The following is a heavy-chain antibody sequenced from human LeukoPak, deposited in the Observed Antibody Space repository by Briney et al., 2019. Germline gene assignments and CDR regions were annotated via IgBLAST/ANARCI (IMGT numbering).Heavy chain of an antibody. V-gene: IGHV3-33*01. D-gene: IGHD2-15*01. CDR2: IWYDGSNK. J-gene: IGHJ6*02. CDR3: ARADINSPHYGMDV. CDR1: GSTFSSYG. Sequence: GRSLRLSCAASGSTFSSYGMHWVRQAPGKGLEWVAVIWYDGSNKYYADSVKGRFTISRDNSKNTLYLQMNSLRAEDTAMYYCARADINSPHYGMDVWGQGTTVTVSS.